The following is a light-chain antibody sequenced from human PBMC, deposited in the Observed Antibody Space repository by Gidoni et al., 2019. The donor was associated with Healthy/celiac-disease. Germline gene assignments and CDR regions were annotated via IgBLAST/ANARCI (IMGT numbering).Light chain of an antibody. CDR2: WAS. CDR3: QQSYSTPWT. J-gene: IGKJ1*01. CDR1: QSVLYSSNNKNY. Sequence: DIVMTQSPDSLAVSLGERATINCKSSQSVLYSSNNKNYLAWYQQKPGQPPKLLIYWASTRESGVPDRFSGSGSGTDFTLNISSLQAEDVAVYYCQQSYSTPWTFGQGTKVEIK. V-gene: IGKV4-1*01.